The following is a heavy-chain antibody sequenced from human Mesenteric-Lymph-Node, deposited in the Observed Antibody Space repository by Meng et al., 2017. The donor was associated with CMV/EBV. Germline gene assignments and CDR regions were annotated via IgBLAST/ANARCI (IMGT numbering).Heavy chain of an antibody. CDR2: IQYDGGNE. J-gene: IGHJ4*02. Sequence: GESLKISCAASGFPFSNSIMHWVRQAPGKGLEWVASIQYDGGNEYYADAVKGRFTISRDNSKNTLYLQMNNLKPDDTGVYYCAKDPHEFWTGYFLDSWGQGTLVTVSS. V-gene: IGHV3-30*02. CDR1: GFPFSNSI. CDR3: AKDPHEFWTGYFLDS. D-gene: IGHD3/OR15-3a*01.